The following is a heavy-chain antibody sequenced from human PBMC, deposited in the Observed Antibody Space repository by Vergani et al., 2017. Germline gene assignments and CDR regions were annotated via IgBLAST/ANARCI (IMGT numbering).Heavy chain of an antibody. D-gene: IGHD3-10*01. CDR2: IYYSGST. CDR1: GGSISSSSYY. CDR3: AKDPRYGSGSYYNEPSYYFDY. J-gene: IGHJ4*02. Sequence: QLQLQESGPGLVKPSETLSLTCTVSGGSISSSSYYWGWIRQPPGKGLEWIGSIYYSGSTYYNPSLKSRVTISRDNSKNTLYLQMNSLRAEDTAVYYCAKDPRYGSGSYYNEPSYYFDYWGQGTLVTVSS. V-gene: IGHV4-39*02.